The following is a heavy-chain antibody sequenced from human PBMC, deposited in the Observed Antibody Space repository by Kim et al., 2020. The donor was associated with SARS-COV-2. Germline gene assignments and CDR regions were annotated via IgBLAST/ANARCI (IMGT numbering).Heavy chain of an antibody. CDR2: IWYDGSNK. D-gene: IGHD6-19*01. Sequence: GGSLRLSCAASGFTFSSYGMHWVRQAPGKGLEWVAVIWYDGSNKYYADSVKGRFTISRDNSKNTLYLQMNSLRAEDTAVYYCATSIAVAGPRDYYYYYGMDVWGQGTTVTVSS. CDR3: ATSIAVAGPRDYYYYYGMDV. V-gene: IGHV3-33*01. CDR1: GFTFSSYG. J-gene: IGHJ6*02.